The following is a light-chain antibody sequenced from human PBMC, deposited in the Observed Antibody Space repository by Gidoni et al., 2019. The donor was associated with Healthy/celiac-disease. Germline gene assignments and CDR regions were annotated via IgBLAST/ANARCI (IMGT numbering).Light chain of an antibody. CDR1: QDISNY. V-gene: IGKV1-33*01. J-gene: IGKJ3*01. CDR3: QQYDNLPFT. Sequence: DIQMTQSPSSLSASVGDRVTITCQASQDISNYLNWYQQKPGKAPKLLIYDASNLETGVPSRFSGSGSGTDFTLTISSLQPEDIATYYCQQYDNLPFTFXPXTKVDIK. CDR2: DAS.